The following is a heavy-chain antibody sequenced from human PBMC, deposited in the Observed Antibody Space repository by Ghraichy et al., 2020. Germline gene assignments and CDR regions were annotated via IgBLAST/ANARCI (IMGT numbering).Heavy chain of an antibody. D-gene: IGHD3-22*01. CDR2: IYSGDVT. CDR3: ARGGYPTYYFDY. V-gene: IGHV3-53*01. J-gene: IGHJ4*02. Sequence: GGSLRLSCAASGFTVRSNYMSWVRQAPGRGLEWVSVIYSGDVTYYADFVKGRFTISRDNPKNTVYLQMNSLRAEDTAVYYCARGGYPTYYFDYWGQGTLVTVSS. CDR1: GFTVRSNY.